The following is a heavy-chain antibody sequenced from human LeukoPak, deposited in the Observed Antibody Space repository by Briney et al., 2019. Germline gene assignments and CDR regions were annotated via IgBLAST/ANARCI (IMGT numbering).Heavy chain of an antibody. J-gene: IGHJ5*02. Sequence: ASVKVSCKASGYTFTSYGISWARQAPGQGLEWMGWISAYNGNTNYAQKLQGRVTMTTDTSTSTAYMELRSLRSDDPAVYYCARELGYCSSTSCYGRYNWFDPWGQGTLVTVSS. D-gene: IGHD2-2*01. CDR1: GYTFTSYG. V-gene: IGHV1-18*01. CDR3: ARELGYCSSTSCYGRYNWFDP. CDR2: ISAYNGNT.